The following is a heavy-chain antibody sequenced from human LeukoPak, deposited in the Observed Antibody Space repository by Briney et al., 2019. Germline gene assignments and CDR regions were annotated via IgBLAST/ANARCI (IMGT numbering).Heavy chain of an antibody. Sequence: PGGSPRLSCAASGFTFSSYAMSWVRQAPGKGLEWVSAISGSGGSTYYADSVKGRFTISRDNSKNTLYLQMNSLRAEDTAVYYCAKDLLNYYGSGSYYNPTPFDYWGQGTLVTVSS. D-gene: IGHD3-10*01. V-gene: IGHV3-23*01. CDR3: AKDLLNYYGSGSYYNPTPFDY. CDR2: ISGSGGST. J-gene: IGHJ4*02. CDR1: GFTFSSYA.